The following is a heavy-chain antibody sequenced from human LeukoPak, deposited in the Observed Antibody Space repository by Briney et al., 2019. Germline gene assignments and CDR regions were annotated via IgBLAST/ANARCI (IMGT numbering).Heavy chain of an antibody. CDR2: ISSSTRTT. D-gene: IGHD3-10*01. CDR3: ARLYYYGSGSYIDY. CDR1: GFTLSTSK. V-gene: IGHV3-48*01. J-gene: IGHJ4*02. Sequence: GGSLRLSCAASGFTLSTSKMNWVRQAPGKGLEWFSHISSSTRTTYYADSVKGRFTISRDNAQNSLYLQMNSLRAEDTAVYYCARLYYYGSGSYIDYWGQGTLVTVSS.